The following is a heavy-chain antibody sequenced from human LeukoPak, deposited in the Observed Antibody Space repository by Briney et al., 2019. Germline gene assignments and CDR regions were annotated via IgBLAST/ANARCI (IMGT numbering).Heavy chain of an antibody. CDR3: ARDKRSGWSEYYFDY. CDR2: VSYDGNRK. D-gene: IGHD6-19*01. Sequence: GGSLRLSCVASGFTFSNFAIHWVRQAPGKGLEWVTIVSYDGNRKYYADSVRGRFTVSRDNSKNTLHLEMNSLRAEDTAVYYCARDKRSGWSEYYFDYWGQGTLVTVSS. CDR1: GFTFSNFA. V-gene: IGHV3-30-3*01. J-gene: IGHJ4*02.